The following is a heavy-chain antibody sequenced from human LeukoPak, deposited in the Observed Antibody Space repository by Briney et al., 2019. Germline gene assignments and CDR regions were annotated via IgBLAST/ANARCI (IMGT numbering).Heavy chain of an antibody. J-gene: IGHJ4*02. CDR1: GYTFTGYY. Sequence: ASVKVSCKASGYTFTGYYMHWVRQAPGQGLEWMGWINPNSGGTNYAQKFQGRVTMTRDTSISTAYMELSRLRSDDTAVYYCARGRARDGFRENLGYWGQGTLVTVSS. CDR3: ARGRARDGFRENLGY. CDR2: INPNSGGT. V-gene: IGHV1-2*02. D-gene: IGHD5-24*01.